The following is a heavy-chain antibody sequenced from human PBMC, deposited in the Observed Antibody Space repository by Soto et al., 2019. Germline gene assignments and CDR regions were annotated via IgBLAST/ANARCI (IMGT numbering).Heavy chain of an antibody. CDR1: GGSFSGYY. CDR3: ARGRAAAGTPFYYYGMDV. J-gene: IGHJ6*02. V-gene: IGHV4-34*01. D-gene: IGHD6-13*01. CDR2: INHSGST. Sequence: QVQLQQWGAGLLKPSETLSLTCAVYGGSFSGYYWSWIRQPPGKGLEWIGEINHSGSTNYNPSLKRRVTISVDXXQXQXXLKLSSVTAADTAVYYCARGRAAAGTPFYYYGMDVWGQGTTVTVSS.